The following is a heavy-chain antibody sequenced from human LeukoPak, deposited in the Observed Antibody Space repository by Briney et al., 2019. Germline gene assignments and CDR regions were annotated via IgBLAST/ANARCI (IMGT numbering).Heavy chain of an antibody. Sequence: SETLSLTCTVSGGSISSYYLSWIRQPPGKGLDWIGYIYYSGSTNYNPSLKSRVTISVDTSKNQFSLKQSSVPAADTAVYYCAAGAGVIDAFDIWGEGTTVTVSS. D-gene: IGHD6-19*01. CDR1: GGSISSYY. V-gene: IGHV4-59*01. J-gene: IGHJ3*02. CDR2: IYYSGST. CDR3: AAGAGVIDAFDI.